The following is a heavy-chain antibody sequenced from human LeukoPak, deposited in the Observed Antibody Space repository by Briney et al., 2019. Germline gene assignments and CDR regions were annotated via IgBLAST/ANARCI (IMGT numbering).Heavy chain of an antibody. CDR1: GGSISSSSYY. Sequence: SETLSLTCTVSGGSISSSSYYWGWIRQPPGKGLEWIGSIYHSGNTYYNPSLKSRVTISVDTSKNQFSLKLSSVTPADTAMYYCARADYSSTWSHYYYMDVWGKGTTVTVSS. CDR3: ARADYSSTWSHYYYMDV. J-gene: IGHJ6*03. D-gene: IGHD6-13*01. V-gene: IGHV4-39*07. CDR2: IYHSGNT.